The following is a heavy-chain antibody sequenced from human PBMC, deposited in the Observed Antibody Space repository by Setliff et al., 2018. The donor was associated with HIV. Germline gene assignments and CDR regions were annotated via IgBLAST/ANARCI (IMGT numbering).Heavy chain of an antibody. CDR1: GGSISSYF. V-gene: IGHV4-59*01. CDR2: IYRYGSP. Sequence: ASETLSLTCTVSGGSISSYFWTWIRQSPEKGLEWIGYIYRYGSPNYNPSLQSRVTLSVDTSKNQFSLTLTSVTAADTAVYYCARGGRSDGYHIASWGQGILVTVS. CDR3: ARGGRSDGYHIAS. D-gene: IGHD2-15*01. J-gene: IGHJ4*02.